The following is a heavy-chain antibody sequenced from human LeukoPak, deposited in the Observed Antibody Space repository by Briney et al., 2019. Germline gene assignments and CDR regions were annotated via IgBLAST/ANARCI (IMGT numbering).Heavy chain of an antibody. Sequence: GGSLRLSCAASGXTFSSYDMHWVRQATGKGLEWVSAIGTAGDTYYPGSVKGRFTISRENAKNSLYLQMNSLRAGDTAVYYCARGWGAAGDWYFDLWGRGTLVTVSS. V-gene: IGHV3-13*04. CDR1: GXTFSSYD. CDR2: IGTAGDT. J-gene: IGHJ2*01. D-gene: IGHD6-13*01. CDR3: ARGWGAAGDWYFDL.